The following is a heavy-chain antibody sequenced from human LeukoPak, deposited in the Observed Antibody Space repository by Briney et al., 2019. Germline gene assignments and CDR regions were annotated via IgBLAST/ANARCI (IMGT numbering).Heavy chain of an antibody. Sequence: GGSLRLSCVASGFSFSNYDMIWVRQTPGKGLAGVSFISASGGGTHYADSVKGRFSISRDNSKNTLYLQMYNLRAEDSAMYYCARDRADDKRGDIWGQGTIVTVSS. V-gene: IGHV3-23*01. CDR3: ARDRADDKRGDI. CDR1: GFSFSNYD. J-gene: IGHJ3*02. CDR2: ISASGGGT. D-gene: IGHD3-10*01.